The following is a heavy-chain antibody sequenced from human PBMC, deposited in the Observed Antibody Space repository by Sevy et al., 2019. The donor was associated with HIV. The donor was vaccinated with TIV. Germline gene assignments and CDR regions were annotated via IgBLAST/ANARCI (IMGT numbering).Heavy chain of an antibody. CDR1: GYTFTGYY. CDR3: ARDRLRLGELSLSPSDAFDI. V-gene: IGHV1-2*02. CDR2: INPNSGGT. J-gene: IGHJ3*02. Sequence: ASVKVSCKASGYTFTGYYMHWVRPAPGQGLEWMGWINPNSGGTNYAQKFQGRVTLNRDTSISTGYMELSRLGSDDTAVYYCARDRLRLGELSLSPSDAFDIWGQGTMVTVSS. D-gene: IGHD3-16*02.